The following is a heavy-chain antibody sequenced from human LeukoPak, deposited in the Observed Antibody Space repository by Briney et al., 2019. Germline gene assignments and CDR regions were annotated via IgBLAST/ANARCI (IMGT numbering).Heavy chain of an antibody. Sequence: PGGSLRLSCAASGFTFSSYGMHWVRQAPGKGLEWVAVIWYDGSNKYYADSVKGRFTISRDNSKNTLYLQMNSLRAEDTAVYYCAKSGCSGGSCYDAFDIWGQGTMVTVSS. CDR2: IWYDGSNK. D-gene: IGHD2-15*01. CDR3: AKSGCSGGSCYDAFDI. CDR1: GFTFSSYG. J-gene: IGHJ3*02. V-gene: IGHV3-30*02.